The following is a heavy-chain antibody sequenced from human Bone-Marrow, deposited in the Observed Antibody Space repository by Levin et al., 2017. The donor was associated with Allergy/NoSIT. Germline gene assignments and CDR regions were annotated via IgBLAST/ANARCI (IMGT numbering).Heavy chain of an antibody. CDR2: IFSRGNT. Sequence: GGSLRLSCAASDFTVSNNYMGWFRHTPNKGLEGVSVIFSRGNTYYADSVKGRFTISRDSSENSLHLQMSSLRVEDTAIYYCAVALNLDSWFGEWASWGQGALVTVSS. J-gene: IGHJ5*02. V-gene: IGHV3-53*01. CDR3: AVALNLDSWFGEWAS. D-gene: IGHD3-10*01. CDR1: DFTVSNNY.